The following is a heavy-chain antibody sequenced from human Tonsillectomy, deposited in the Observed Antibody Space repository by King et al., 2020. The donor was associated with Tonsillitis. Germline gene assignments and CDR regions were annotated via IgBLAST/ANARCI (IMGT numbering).Heavy chain of an antibody. CDR1: GYTFTSYD. J-gene: IGHJ4*02. D-gene: IGHD2-2*01. CDR3: ARYGGYCSSTSCYLSGFDY. Sequence: VQLVESGAEVKKPGASVKVSCTASGYTFTSYDINWVRQATGQGLEWMGWMNPNSGNTGYAQKFQGRVTMTRNTSISTAYMELSSLRSEDTAVYYCARYGGYCSSTSCYLSGFDYWGQGTLVTVSS. CDR2: MNPNSGNT. V-gene: IGHV1-8*01.